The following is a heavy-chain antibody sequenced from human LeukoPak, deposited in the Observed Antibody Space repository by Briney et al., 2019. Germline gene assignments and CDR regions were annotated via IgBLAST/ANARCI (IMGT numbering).Heavy chain of an antibody. CDR2: IYYSGST. Sequence: SETLSLTCTVSGGSISSYYWSWIRQPPGKGLEWIGYIYYSGSTNYNPSLKSRVTISVDTSKNQFSLKLSSVTAADTAVYYCARGKAGEFDRLLYYYGMDVWGQGTTVTVSS. V-gene: IGHV4-59*01. CDR1: GGSISSYY. J-gene: IGHJ6*02. CDR3: ARGKAGEFDRLLYYYGMDV. D-gene: IGHD3-9*01.